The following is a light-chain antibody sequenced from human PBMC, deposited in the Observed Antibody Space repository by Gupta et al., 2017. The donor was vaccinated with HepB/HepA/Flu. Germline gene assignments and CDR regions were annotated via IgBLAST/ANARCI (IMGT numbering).Light chain of an antibody. Sequence: QSALTQPASVSGSPGQSITISCTGTSSDVGGYNYVSWYQQHPGKAPKFIISDVSNRPSGVSNLFSGSKSGNTASLTISGLQAEDEADYFCGSYTTSTTLGVFGTGTKVTVL. J-gene: IGLJ1*01. CDR1: SSDVGGYNY. CDR2: DVS. CDR3: GSYTTSTTLGV. V-gene: IGLV2-14*03.